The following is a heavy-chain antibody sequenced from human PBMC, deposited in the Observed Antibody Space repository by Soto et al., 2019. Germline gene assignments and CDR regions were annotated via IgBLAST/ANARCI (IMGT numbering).Heavy chain of an antibody. Sequence: GGSLRLSCAASGFTFSSYAMSWVRQAPGKRLEWVSAISGSGGSTYYADSVKGRFTISRDNSKNTLYLQMNSLRAEDTAVYYCATQMGGGIVVVPAAYPRYYYGMDVWGQGTTVTVSS. V-gene: IGHV3-23*01. CDR1: GFTFSSYA. J-gene: IGHJ6*02. CDR3: ATQMGGGIVVVPAAYPRYYYGMDV. D-gene: IGHD2-2*01. CDR2: ISGSGGST.